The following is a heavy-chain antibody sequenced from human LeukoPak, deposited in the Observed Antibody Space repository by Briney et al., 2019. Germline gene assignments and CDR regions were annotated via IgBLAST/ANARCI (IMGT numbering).Heavy chain of an antibody. V-gene: IGHV3-23*01. Sequence: GGSLRLSCVASGFTFSSYAMSWVRQAPGKGLEWVSAISGSGGSTYYADSVKGRFTISRDNSKNTLYLQMNSLRAEDTAVYYCAKDYDFWSGYYTSRYWGQGTLVTVSS. D-gene: IGHD3-3*01. CDR1: GFTFSSYA. J-gene: IGHJ4*02. CDR2: ISGSGGST. CDR3: AKDYDFWSGYYTSRY.